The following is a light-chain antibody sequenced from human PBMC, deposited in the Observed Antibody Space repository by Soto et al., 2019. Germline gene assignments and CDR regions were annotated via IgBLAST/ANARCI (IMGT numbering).Light chain of an antibody. V-gene: IGKV3-20*01. CDR2: SAS. CDR3: QQYVSSPLT. J-gene: IGKJ1*01. CDR1: RRINLN. Sequence: EIVMTQSPATLSLSPGERATLSCRASRRINLNLAWYQQKPGQAPRLLIYSASNRATGIPDRFSASGSGTDFTLTISRLEPEDFEVYYCQQYVSSPLTFGQGTKVDIX.